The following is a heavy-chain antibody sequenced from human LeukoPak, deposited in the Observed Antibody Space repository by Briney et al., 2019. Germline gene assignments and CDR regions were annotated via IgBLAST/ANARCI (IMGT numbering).Heavy chain of an antibody. J-gene: IGHJ4*02. CDR3: AMRDGGYTYGHYFDD. V-gene: IGHV4-39*07. D-gene: IGHD5-18*01. CDR2: IYHSGST. CDR1: GGSISSSNHY. Sequence: PSETLSLTCTVSGGSISSSNHYWGWIRQPPGKGLEWIGSIYHSGSTYYNPSLKSRVTISLDTSKNQFSLRLSSVTAADTAVYYCAMRDGGYTYGHYFDDWGQGTLVTVSS.